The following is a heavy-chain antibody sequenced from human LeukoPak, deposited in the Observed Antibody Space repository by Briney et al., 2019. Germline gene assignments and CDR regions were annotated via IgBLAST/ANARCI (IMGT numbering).Heavy chain of an antibody. V-gene: IGHV4-39*01. CDR2: ISYSGST. CDR1: SDSFSRRTSY. D-gene: IGHD1-26*01. CDR3: AKSGGYGLIDY. Sequence: SETLSLTCTASSDSFSRRTSYWGWLRQPPGKGLEWIGSISYSGSTSYNPSLKSRVTISVDTSKNQFSLRLNSVTAADTAMYYCAKSGGYGLIDYWGQGTRVTVSS. J-gene: IGHJ4*02.